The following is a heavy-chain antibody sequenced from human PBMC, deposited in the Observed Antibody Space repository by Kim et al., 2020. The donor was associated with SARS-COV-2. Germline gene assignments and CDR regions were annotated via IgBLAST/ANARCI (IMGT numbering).Heavy chain of an antibody. V-gene: IGHV4-59*01. CDR3: ARWGPLFGSIGYYLS. Sequence: SETLSLTCTASGESLDNYYWSFIRQAPGQGLEWIGYIYNTGTTHFNPALKSRATVSMDMSKSQLSLKLRSMTAADTAVYYCARWGPLFGSIGYYLSWGQG. D-gene: IGHD3-22*01. J-gene: IGHJ1*01. CDR1: GESLDNYY. CDR2: IYNTGTT.